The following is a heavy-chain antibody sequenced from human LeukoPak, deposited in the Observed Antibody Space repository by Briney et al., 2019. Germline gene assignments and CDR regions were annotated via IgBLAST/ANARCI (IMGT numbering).Heavy chain of an antibody. D-gene: IGHD3-9*01. V-gene: IGHV3-21*01. CDR1: GFTFSSYS. Sequence: GGSLRLSCAASGFTFSSYSMNWVRQAPGKGLEWVSSISSSSSYIYYADSVKGRFTISRDNAKNSLYLQMNSLRAEDTAVYYCARHIFGDPPSHYYYMDVWGNGTTVTVSS. J-gene: IGHJ6*03. CDR2: ISSSSSYI. CDR3: ARHIFGDPPSHYYYMDV.